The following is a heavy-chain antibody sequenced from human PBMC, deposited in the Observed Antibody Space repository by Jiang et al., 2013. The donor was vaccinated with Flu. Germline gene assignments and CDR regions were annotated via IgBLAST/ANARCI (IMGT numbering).Heavy chain of an antibody. CDR3: ARDFAGYQLLSNWFDP. Sequence: GAEVKKPRASVRVSCKASGYIFTSYAIHWVRQGPGQRLEWMGWINTGNGNTKYSQNFQGRVTFTRDTSATTVFMELSSLTSDDTAVYFCARDFAGYQLLSNWFDPWGQGTHVTVSS. J-gene: IGHJ5*02. CDR2: INTGNGNT. CDR1: GYIFTSYA. D-gene: IGHD2-2*01. V-gene: IGHV1-3*04.